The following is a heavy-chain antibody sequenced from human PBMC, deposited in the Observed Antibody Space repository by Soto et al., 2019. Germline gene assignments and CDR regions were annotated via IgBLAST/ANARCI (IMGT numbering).Heavy chain of an antibody. CDR3: ASPVSAASTHLYFYGLDP. J-gene: IGHJ6*01. CDR1: GFTFRRYW. Sequence: EVQLVESGGGLVQPGGSLRLACAASGFTFRRYWMHWVRQVPGKGLVWVSRIDSVGSSTYYADSVRGRFTISRDNAKKTVYLKMNSPRTEDTGVYYCASPVSAASTHLYFYGLDPWGQGTKVTLSP. V-gene: IGHV3-74*02. D-gene: IGHD6-25*01. CDR2: IDSVGSST.